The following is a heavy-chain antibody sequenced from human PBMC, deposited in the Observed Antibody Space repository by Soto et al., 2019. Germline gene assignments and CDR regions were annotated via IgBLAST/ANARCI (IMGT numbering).Heavy chain of an antibody. D-gene: IGHD5-18*01. V-gene: IGHV1-2*02. CDR1: GYTFTGYY. Sequence: GASVKVSCKASGYTFTGYYMHWVRQAPGQGLEWMGWINPNSGGTNYAQKFQGRVTMTRDTSISTAYMELSRLRSDDTAVYYCARDLRGYSYGQGDYWGQGTLVTVSS. CDR3: ARDLRGYSYGQGDY. CDR2: INPNSGGT. J-gene: IGHJ4*02.